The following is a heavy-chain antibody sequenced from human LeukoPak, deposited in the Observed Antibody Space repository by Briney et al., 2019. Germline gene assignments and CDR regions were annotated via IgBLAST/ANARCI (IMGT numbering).Heavy chain of an antibody. CDR1: GFTFSDSY. CDR2: IDKSGGTI. J-gene: IGHJ4*02. V-gene: IGHV3-11*04. D-gene: IGHD7-27*01. Sequence: GGSLRLSCAASGFTFSDSYVTWIRQAPGKGLEWVAFIDKSGGTIYSADSVKGRFTISRDNAKSSLYLEMNSLRAEDTAVYYCGRGHWGLDYWGQGTLVTVSS. CDR3: GRGHWGLDY.